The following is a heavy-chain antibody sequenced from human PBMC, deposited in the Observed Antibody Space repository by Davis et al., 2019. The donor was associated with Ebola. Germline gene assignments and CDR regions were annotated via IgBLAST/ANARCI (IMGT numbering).Heavy chain of an antibody. CDR3: ARVHSSGPKFDY. D-gene: IGHD3-22*01. CDR1: GGSISSYY. V-gene: IGHV4-59*01. J-gene: IGHJ4*02. CDR2: IYYSGST. Sequence: MPSETLSLTCTVSGGSISSYYWGWIRQPPGKGLEWIGYIYYSGSTNYNPSLKSRVTISVDTSKNQFSLKLSSVTAADTAVYYCARVHSSGPKFDYWGQGTLVTVSS.